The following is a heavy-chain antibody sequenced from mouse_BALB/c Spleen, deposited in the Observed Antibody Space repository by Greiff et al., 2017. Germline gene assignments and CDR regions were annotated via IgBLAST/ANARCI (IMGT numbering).Heavy chain of an antibody. D-gene: IGHD1-1*01. V-gene: IGHV5-6-3*01. Sequence: EVKLVESGGGLVQPGGSLKLSCAASGFTFSSYGMSWVRQTPDKRLELVATINSNGGSTYYPDSVKGRFTISRDNAKNTLYLQMSSLKSEDTAMYYCARDLYYYGFDYWGQGTTLTVSS. CDR3: ARDLYYYGFDY. CDR1: GFTFSSYG. J-gene: IGHJ2*01. CDR2: INSNGGST.